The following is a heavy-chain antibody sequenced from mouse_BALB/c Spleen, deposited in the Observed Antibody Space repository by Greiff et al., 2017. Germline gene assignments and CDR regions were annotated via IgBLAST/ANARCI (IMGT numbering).Heavy chain of an antibody. CDR2: IRSKSNNYAT. CDR1: GFTFNTYA. J-gene: IGHJ2*01. CDR3: VRDYYGYGYYFDY. Sequence: EVQLVESGGGLVQPKGSLKLSCAASGFTFNTYAMNWVRQAPGKGLEWVARIRSKSNNYATYYADSVKDRFTISRDDSQSMLYLQMNNLKTEDTAMYYCVRDYYGYGYYFDYWGQGTTLTVSS. D-gene: IGHD1-2*01. V-gene: IGHV10-1*02.